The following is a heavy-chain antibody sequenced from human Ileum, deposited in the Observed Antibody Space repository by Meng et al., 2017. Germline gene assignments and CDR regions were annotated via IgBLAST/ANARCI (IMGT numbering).Heavy chain of an antibody. CDR3: ARDKGTTSCDT. Sequence: GQLGGSGGAVVQLGRSLRLSGAASGIPFTRSGMHWVRQGPGKGLEWVAMIWSDGSQKYYADSVKGRFTVSRDNSNNMVYLQMDSLRAEDTAVYYCARDKGTTSCDTWGQGTLVTVSS. J-gene: IGHJ4*02. D-gene: IGHD2/OR15-2a*01. CDR2: IWSDGSQK. V-gene: IGHV3-33*01. CDR1: GIPFTRSG.